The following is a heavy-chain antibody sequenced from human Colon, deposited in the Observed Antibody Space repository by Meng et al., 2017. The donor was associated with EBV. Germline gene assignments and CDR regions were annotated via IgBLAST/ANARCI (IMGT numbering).Heavy chain of an antibody. CDR3: ARGNAYNAPSFDY. Sequence: QVEPQEAGPGLVEPSGTLSLTCAVSGASISSNNWWSWVRQPPGKGLEWIGEIYHGGNTNYNPSLKSRVTISVDRSNDQFSLSLSSVTAADTAVYYCARGNAYNAPSFDYWGQGTLVTVSS. J-gene: IGHJ4*02. V-gene: IGHV4-4*02. CDR2: IYHGGNT. D-gene: IGHD5-24*01. CDR1: GASISSNNW.